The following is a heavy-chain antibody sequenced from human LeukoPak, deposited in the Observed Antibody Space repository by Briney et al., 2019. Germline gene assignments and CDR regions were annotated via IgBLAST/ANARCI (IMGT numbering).Heavy chain of an antibody. J-gene: IGHJ4*02. D-gene: IGHD2-15*01. V-gene: IGHV3-23*01. Sequence: GGSLRLSCAASGFTFSDYAMTWVRQAPGKGLEWVSAISGSGGSTYYADSVKGRFTISRDNAKNSLYLQMNSLRAEDTAVYYCARDHDSVDYWGQGTLVTVSS. CDR2: ISGSGGST. CDR3: ARDHDSVDY. CDR1: GFTFSDYA.